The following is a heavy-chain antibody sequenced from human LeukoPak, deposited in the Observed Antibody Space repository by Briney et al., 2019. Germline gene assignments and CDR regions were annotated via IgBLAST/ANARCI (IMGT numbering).Heavy chain of an antibody. V-gene: IGHV3-9*01. Sequence: PGGSLRLFCAASGFTFDDYAMHWVRHAPGKGLEWVSGMSWNSGSIGYADSVKGRFTISRDNAKNSLYLQMNSLRAEDTALYYCAKDEVSDCSSTSCYRNWGQGTLVTVSS. CDR1: GFTFDDYA. J-gene: IGHJ4*02. CDR3: AKDEVSDCSSTSCYRN. CDR2: MSWNSGSI. D-gene: IGHD2-2*02.